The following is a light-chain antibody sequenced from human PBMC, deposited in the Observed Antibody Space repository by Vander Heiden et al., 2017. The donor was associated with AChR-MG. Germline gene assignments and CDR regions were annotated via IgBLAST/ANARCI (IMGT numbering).Light chain of an antibody. Sequence: SYELTQPSSVSVSPGQTARTTCSGDVLAKKYARWFQQKPGQAPVLVIYKDSERPSGIPERFSGSSSGTTVTLTISGAQVEDEADYYCYSAADNNSYVFGTGTKVTVL. V-gene: IGLV3-27*01. CDR3: YSAADNNSYV. J-gene: IGLJ1*01. CDR2: KDS. CDR1: VLAKKY.